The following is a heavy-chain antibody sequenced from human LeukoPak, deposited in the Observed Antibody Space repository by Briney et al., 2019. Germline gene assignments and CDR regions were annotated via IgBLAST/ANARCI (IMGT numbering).Heavy chain of an antibody. Sequence: SETLSLTCTVSGDSIRSDYWSWLRQPPGKGLEWIGYVYYSGSTQYNPSLKSRVTISIGKSKKQFSLRLSSVTAADTAEYYCARSRPVAGFVSDYYTMDIWGQGTTVTVAS. CDR2: VYYSGST. D-gene: IGHD6-19*01. CDR3: ARSRPVAGFVSDYYTMDI. CDR1: GDSIRSDY. J-gene: IGHJ6*02. V-gene: IGHV4-59*08.